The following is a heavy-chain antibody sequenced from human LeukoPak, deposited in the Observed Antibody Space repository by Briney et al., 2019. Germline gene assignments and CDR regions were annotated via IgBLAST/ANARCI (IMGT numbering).Heavy chain of an antibody. CDR3: ARDGPPPGYSGGWYPPGCFDY. Sequence: SETLSLTCTVSGGSISSSSYYWGWIRQPPGKGLEWIGSIYYSGSTYYNPSLKSRVTISVDTSKNQFSLKLSSVTAADTAVYYCARDGPPPGYSGGWYPPGCFDYWGQGTLVTVSS. V-gene: IGHV4-39*07. CDR2: IYYSGST. CDR1: GGSISSSSYY. D-gene: IGHD6-19*01. J-gene: IGHJ4*02.